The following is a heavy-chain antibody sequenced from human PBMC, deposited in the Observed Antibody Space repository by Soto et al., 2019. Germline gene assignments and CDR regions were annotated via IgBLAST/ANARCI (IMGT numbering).Heavy chain of an antibody. CDR2: MNPNSGNT. CDR1: GYTFSSYD. V-gene: IGHV1-8*01. D-gene: IGHD6-6*01. CDR3: ASSLPERYYYYGMDV. Sequence: AASVKVSCKTSGYTFSSYDINWVRQATGQGLEWMGWMNPNSGNTGYAQKFQGRVTMTRNTSISTAYMELSSLRSEDTAVYYCASSLPERYYYYGMDVWGQGTTVTVSS. J-gene: IGHJ6*02.